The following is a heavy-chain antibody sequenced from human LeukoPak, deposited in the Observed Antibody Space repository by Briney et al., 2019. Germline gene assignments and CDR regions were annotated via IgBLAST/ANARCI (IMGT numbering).Heavy chain of an antibody. CDR1: GFTFSTYG. CDR3: AREGIYSYGYVLLDY. D-gene: IGHD5-18*01. V-gene: IGHV3-23*01. Sequence: GGTLRLSCAASGFTFSTYGMSWVRQAPGKGLEWVSGISGSGGSKYYADSVKGRFTISRDNAKNSLYLQMNSLRAEDTAVYYCAREGIYSYGYVLLDYWGQGTLVTVSS. J-gene: IGHJ4*02. CDR2: ISGSGGSK.